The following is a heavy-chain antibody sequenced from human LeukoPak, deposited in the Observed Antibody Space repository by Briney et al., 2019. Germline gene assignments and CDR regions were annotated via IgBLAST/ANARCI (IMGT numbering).Heavy chain of an antibody. D-gene: IGHD6-13*01. J-gene: IGHJ2*01. V-gene: IGHV4-30-2*01. Sequence: SETLSLTCTVSGDSISSGSYSWSWIRQPPGKGLEWIGYISHSGNTYYSPSLKSRVTISVDNSKDQFSLKLTSVTAADTAVYYCARYSTTWPYWYFDLWGRGTLVTVSS. CDR3: ARYSTTWPYWYFDL. CDR2: ISHSGNT. CDR1: GDSISSGSYS.